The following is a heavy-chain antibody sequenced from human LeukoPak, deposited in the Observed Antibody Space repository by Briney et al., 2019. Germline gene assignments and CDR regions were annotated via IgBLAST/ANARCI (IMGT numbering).Heavy chain of an antibody. V-gene: IGHV3-23*01. Sequence: PGGSLRLSCAASGFTFSSYAMSWVRQAPGKGLEWVSAISGSGGSTYYADSVKGRFTISRDNSKNTLYVQMNSLRAEDTAVYYCAKYLGQWLDFFDYWGQGTLVTVSS. CDR1: GFTFSSYA. J-gene: IGHJ4*02. CDR2: ISGSGGST. CDR3: AKYLGQWLDFFDY. D-gene: IGHD6-19*01.